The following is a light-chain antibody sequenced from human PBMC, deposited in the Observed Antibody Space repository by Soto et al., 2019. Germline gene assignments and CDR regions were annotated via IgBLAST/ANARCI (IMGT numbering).Light chain of an antibody. V-gene: IGLV2-11*01. CDR2: DVS. CDR3: CSYGGSFYV. J-gene: IGLJ1*01. Sequence: QSALTQPRSVSGSPGQSVTIYCTGTSSDVGGYNYVSWYQQHPGKAPKLMIYDVSERPSGVPDRFSGSKSGNTASLTISGLHAEDEADYYCCSYGGSFYVFGTGTKLTVL. CDR1: SSDVGGYNY.